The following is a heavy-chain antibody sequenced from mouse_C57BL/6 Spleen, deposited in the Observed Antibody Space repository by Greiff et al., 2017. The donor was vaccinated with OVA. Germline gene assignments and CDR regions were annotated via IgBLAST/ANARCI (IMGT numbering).Heavy chain of an antibody. CDR2: SRNKANDYTT. CDR3: AREYGYDGAMDY. V-gene: IGHV7-1*01. D-gene: IGHD2-2*01. Sequence: EVNVVESGGGLVQSGRSLRLSCATSGFTFSDFYMEWVRQAPGKGLEWIAASRNKANDYTTEYSASVKGRFIVSRDTSQSILYLQMNALRAEDTAIYYCAREYGYDGAMDYWGQGTSVTVSS. J-gene: IGHJ4*01. CDR1: GFTFSDFY.